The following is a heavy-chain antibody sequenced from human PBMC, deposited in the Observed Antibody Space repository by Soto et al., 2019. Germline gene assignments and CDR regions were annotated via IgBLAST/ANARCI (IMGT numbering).Heavy chain of an antibody. D-gene: IGHD6-13*01. CDR2: IWYDGSNK. J-gene: IGHJ4*02. CDR1: GFTFSSYG. Sequence: PGGSLRLSCAASGFTFSSYGMHWVRQAPGKGLEWVAVIWYDGSNKYYADSVKGRFTISRDNSKNTLYLQMNSLRAEDTAVYYCARGGSGSSWYSTDYWGQGTLVTVSS. V-gene: IGHV3-33*01. CDR3: ARGGSGSSWYSTDY.